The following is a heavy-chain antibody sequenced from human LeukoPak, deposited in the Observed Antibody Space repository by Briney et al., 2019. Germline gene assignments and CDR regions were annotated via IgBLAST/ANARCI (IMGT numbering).Heavy chain of an antibody. D-gene: IGHD3-3*01. CDR2: ISSNGGST. V-gene: IGHV3-64*01. Sequence: GGSQRLSCAASGFTFSSYAMHWVRQAPGKGREYVSAISSNGGSTYYANSVKGRFTISRDNSKNTLYLQMGSLRAEDMAVYYCARDGRKATYYDFWSSTGYFDYWGQGTLVTVSS. CDR1: GFTFSSYA. CDR3: ARDGRKATYYDFWSSTGYFDY. J-gene: IGHJ4*02.